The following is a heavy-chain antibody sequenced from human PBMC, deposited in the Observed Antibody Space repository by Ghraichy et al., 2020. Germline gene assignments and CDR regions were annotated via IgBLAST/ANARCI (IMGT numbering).Heavy chain of an antibody. V-gene: IGHV4-34*01. D-gene: IGHD6-6*01. CDR2: INHSGST. CDR1: GGSFSGYY. J-gene: IGHJ5*02. Sequence: SETLSLTCAVYGGSFSGYYWSWIRQPPGKGLEWIGEINHSGSTNYNPSLKSRVTISVDTSKNQFSLKLSSVTAADTAVYYCARGLQLVSFDPWGQGTLVTVSS. CDR3: ARGLQLVSFDP.